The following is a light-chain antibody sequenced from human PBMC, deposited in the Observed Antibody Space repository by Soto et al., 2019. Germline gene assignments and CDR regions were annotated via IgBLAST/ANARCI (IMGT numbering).Light chain of an antibody. J-gene: IGKJ5*01. CDR3: QQSYSTPIT. CDR2: AAS. CDR1: QSISSY. Sequence: DIQMAQSPSSLSSSVVERCGISCLASQSISSYLNWYQQKPGKAPKLLIYAASSLQSGVPSRFSGSGSGTDFTLTISSLQPEDFATYYCQQSYSTPITFGQGTRLEIK. V-gene: IGKV1-39*01.